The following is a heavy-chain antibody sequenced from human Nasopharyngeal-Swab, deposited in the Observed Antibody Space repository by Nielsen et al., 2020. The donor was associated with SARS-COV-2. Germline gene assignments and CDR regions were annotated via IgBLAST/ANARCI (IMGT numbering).Heavy chain of an antibody. CDR3: ARIAVHHNWFDP. CDR2: IIPIFGTA. V-gene: IGHV1-69*13. Sequence: SVKVSCKASGGTFSSYAISWVRQAPGQGLEWIGGIIPIFGTANYAQKFQGRVTITADESTSTAYMELSSPRSEDTAVYYCARIAVHHNWFDPWGQGTLVTVSS. D-gene: IGHD1-1*01. J-gene: IGHJ5*02. CDR1: GGTFSSYA.